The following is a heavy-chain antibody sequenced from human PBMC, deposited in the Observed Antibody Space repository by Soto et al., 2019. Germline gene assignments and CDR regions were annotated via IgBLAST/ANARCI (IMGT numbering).Heavy chain of an antibody. Sequence: PSETLSLTCTVSGGSISSGDYYWSWIRQPPGKGLEWIGYIYYSGSTYYNPSLKGRVTISVDTSKNQFSLKLSSVTAEDTAVYYCAREDPGAYYFHYWGQGTLVTVSS. J-gene: IGHJ4*02. CDR1: GGSISSGDYY. V-gene: IGHV4-30-4*01. CDR2: IYYSGST. CDR3: AREDPGAYYFHY.